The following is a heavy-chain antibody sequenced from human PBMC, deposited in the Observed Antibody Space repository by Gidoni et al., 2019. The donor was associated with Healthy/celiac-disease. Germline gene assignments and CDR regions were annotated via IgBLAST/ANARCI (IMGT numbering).Heavy chain of an antibody. D-gene: IGHD3-3*01. CDR2: ISYDGSNK. CDR3: ARDQKYYDFWSGYYREVDYYYDGMDV. J-gene: IGHJ6*02. CDR1: GFTFSSSA. Sequence: QVQLVESGGGVVQPGRYLRLSCAASGFTFSSSAMHWVRPAPGKGLEWVAVISYDGSNKYYADYVKGRFTISRDNSKNTLYLKMNSLRAEDTAVYYCARDQKYYDFWSGYYREVDYYYDGMDVWGQGTTVTVSS. V-gene: IGHV3-30-3*01.